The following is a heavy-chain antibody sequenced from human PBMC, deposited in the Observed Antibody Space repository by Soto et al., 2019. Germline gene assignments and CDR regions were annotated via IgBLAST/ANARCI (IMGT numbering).Heavy chain of an antibody. J-gene: IGHJ4*02. D-gene: IGHD3-16*01. Sequence: QVQLVQSGAEVKKPGASVKVSCKASGYTFTNFGISWVRQAPGQGLEWMGWISAYNGNTNYAQNFQGRVTMTTDTSTSTDYMELRSLRADDTAVYDCARGGTPIDYGGQGSLVTVSS. CDR1: GYTFTNFG. V-gene: IGHV1-18*01. CDR2: ISAYNGNT. CDR3: ARGGTPIDY.